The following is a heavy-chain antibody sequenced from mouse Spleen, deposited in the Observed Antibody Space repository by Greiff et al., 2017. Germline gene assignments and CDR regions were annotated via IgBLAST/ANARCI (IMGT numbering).Heavy chain of an antibody. Sequence: QVHVKQSGAELARPGASVKLSCKASGYTFTSYGISWVKQRTGQGLEWIGEIYPRSGNTYYNEKFKGKATLTADKSSSTAYMELRSLTSEDSAVYFCARNFTTVVNWYFDVWGAGTTVTVSS. J-gene: IGHJ1*01. CDR1: GYTFTSYG. CDR3: ARNFTTVVNWYFDV. D-gene: IGHD1-1*01. V-gene: IGHV1-81*01. CDR2: IYPRSGNT.